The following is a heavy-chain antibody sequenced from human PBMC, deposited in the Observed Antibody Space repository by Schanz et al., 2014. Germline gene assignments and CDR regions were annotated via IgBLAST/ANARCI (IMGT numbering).Heavy chain of an antibody. V-gene: IGHV1-69*04. CDR1: GGTFSTYP. J-gene: IGHJ6*03. D-gene: IGHD1-1*01. Sequence: QVQLVQSGAEVKKPGSSMKVSCKASGGTFSTYPINWLRQAPGQGLEWMGRIIPIHGIVNYAQRFQDRVRITADKSTSTAYMELSSLRSDDTAVYYCARDHVATTDYDYFFYYLDVWATGITVIVS. CDR3: ARDHVATTDYDYFFYYLDV. CDR2: IIPIHGIV.